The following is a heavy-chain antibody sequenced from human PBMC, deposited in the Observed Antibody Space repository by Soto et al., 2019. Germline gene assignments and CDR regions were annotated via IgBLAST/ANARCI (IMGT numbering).Heavy chain of an antibody. V-gene: IGHV4-38-2*01. D-gene: IGHD3-22*01. CDR3: ARTDSVGYYPD. J-gene: IGHJ4*02. CDR2: IYHSGTT. Sequence: PSETLSLTCAVSGDSISTGYYWAWIRQPPGKGLEWIGSIYHSGTTYYNPSLKSRVTISVDTSKNQFSLRLSSVTAADSAVFYFARTDSVGYYPDLGQGTLVTVSS. CDR1: GDSISTGYY.